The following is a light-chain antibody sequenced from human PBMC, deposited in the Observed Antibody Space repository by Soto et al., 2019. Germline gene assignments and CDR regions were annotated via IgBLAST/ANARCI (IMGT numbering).Light chain of an antibody. Sequence: EIVMTQSPATLSVSPGQRASLSFRASQSVSTTVAWYHQKPGQTTRLLVYGASSRATGIPARFSGSGAGTDFTLTIPPLQSEDFGVYFCRQYKAWPTTFGEGTKVAIK. V-gene: IGKV3-15*01. CDR3: RQYKAWPTT. CDR1: QSVSTT. CDR2: GAS. J-gene: IGKJ1*01.